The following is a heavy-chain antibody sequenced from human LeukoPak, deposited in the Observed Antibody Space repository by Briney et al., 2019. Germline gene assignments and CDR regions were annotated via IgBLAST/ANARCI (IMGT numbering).Heavy chain of an antibody. CDR2: ITGDGSNT. D-gene: IGHD3-16*01. CDR3: ARDSIYSYGTGAPFDH. J-gene: IGHJ4*02. Sequence: PLRCLRLSCVASGVTLCDDRTHWGRDGPRGRRWRGVRITGDGSNTHHTGSVRGKSTITRDNAKNTLYLQMNSLRDQNSAVYYGARDSIYSYGTGAPFDHWSQGTLVTVSS. V-gene: IGHV3-74*01. CDR1: GVTLCDDR.